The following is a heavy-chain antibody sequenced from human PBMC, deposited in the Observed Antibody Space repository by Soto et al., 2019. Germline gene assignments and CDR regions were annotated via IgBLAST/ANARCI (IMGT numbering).Heavy chain of an antibody. J-gene: IGHJ4*02. CDR1: GFTFSSYS. V-gene: IGHV3-74*01. Sequence: PGGSLRLSCAASGFTFSSYSMNWVRQAPGKGLEWVSPINTDRSSTTYADSVKGRFTISRDNAKNTLYLQMNSLRAEDTAVYYCARAFGSGLYYFDCWGQGILVTVSS. D-gene: IGHD3-10*01. CDR3: ARAFGSGLYYFDC. CDR2: INTDRSST.